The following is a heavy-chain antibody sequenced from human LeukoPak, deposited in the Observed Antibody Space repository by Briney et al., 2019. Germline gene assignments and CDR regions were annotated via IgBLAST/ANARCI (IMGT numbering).Heavy chain of an antibody. Sequence: ASMKVSCKASGYTFTSYYMHWVRQAPGQGLEWMGIINPSGGGTSYAQKFQGRVTMTRDTSTSTVYMELSSLRSEDTAVYYCAISIAVAAAFDYWGQGTLVTVSS. D-gene: IGHD6-19*01. CDR1: GYTFTSYY. CDR3: AISIAVAAAFDY. J-gene: IGHJ4*02. CDR2: INPSGGGT. V-gene: IGHV1-46*01.